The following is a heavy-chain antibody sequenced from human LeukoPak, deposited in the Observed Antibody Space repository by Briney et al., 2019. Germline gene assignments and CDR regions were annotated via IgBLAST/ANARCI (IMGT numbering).Heavy chain of an antibody. J-gene: IGHJ4*02. D-gene: IGHD2-21*01. Sequence: GGSLRLSCAVSGFSFTNYWMHWVRQAPGKGLEWVAVIQNDASTENFADSVKGRFTISRDNSKNTVFLQMNSLRVEDTAVYYCARELSQIVWGGLDYGGQGTLVSVSS. CDR2: IQNDASTE. CDR1: GFSFTNYW. CDR3: ARELSQIVWGGLDY. V-gene: IGHV3-30*03.